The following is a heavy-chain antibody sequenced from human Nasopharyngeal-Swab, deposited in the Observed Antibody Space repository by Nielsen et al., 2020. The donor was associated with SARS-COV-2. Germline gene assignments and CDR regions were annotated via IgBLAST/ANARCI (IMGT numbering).Heavy chain of an antibody. CDR2: IYRGGGT. V-gene: IGHV3-66*04. D-gene: IGHD2/OR15-2a*01. Sequence: GGSLRLSCAASGFTVSSNYMSWVRQAPGKGLEWVSVIYRGGGTRYADSVRGRFTISRDNSKNTLYLQMNSLRAEDTAVYYCARPEYDPWGQGTLVTVSS. J-gene: IGHJ5*02. CDR1: GFTVSSNY. CDR3: ARPEYDP.